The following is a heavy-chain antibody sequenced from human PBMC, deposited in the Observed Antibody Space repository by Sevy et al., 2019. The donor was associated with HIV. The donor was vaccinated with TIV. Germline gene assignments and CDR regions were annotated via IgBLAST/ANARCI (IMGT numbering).Heavy chain of an antibody. CDR2: MKQDGSVK. Sequence: GESLKISCVASGFTLNSYWMSWVRQAPGKGLEWVANMKQDGSVKYYVNSVKGRFTISRDNARNLLYLQMNSLRVEDTALYYCVRAIAADGSFWGQGTLVTVSS. V-gene: IGHV3-7*01. CDR3: VRAIAADGSF. D-gene: IGHD6-13*01. CDR1: GFTLNSYW. J-gene: IGHJ4*02.